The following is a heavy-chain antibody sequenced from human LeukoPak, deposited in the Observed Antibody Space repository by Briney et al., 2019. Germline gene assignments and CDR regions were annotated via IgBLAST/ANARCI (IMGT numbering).Heavy chain of an antibody. Sequence: SETLSLTCAVYGGSFSGYYWSWIRQPPGKGLEWIGYIYYSGSTNYNPSLKSRVTISVDTSKNQFSLKLSSVTAADTAVYYRARHRSSGWYEYYFDYWGQGTLVTVSS. V-gene: IGHV4-59*08. CDR1: GGSFSGYY. CDR2: IYYSGST. J-gene: IGHJ4*02. D-gene: IGHD6-19*01. CDR3: ARHRSSGWYEYYFDY.